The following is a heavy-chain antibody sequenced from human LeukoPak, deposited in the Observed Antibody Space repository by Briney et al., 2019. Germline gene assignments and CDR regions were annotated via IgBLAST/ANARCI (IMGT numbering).Heavy chain of an antibody. Sequence: SETLSLTCTVSGXSINSYHGSWIRQPAGRGLEWMGRIYSSGNTNYSPSLKSRVTMSVDTSKNQFSLKLSSVTAADTALYYCARATSGTYYYFDSWGRGTLVSVSS. D-gene: IGHD3-10*01. CDR3: ARATSGTYYYFDS. CDR2: IYSSGNT. CDR1: GXSINSYH. J-gene: IGHJ4*02. V-gene: IGHV4-4*07.